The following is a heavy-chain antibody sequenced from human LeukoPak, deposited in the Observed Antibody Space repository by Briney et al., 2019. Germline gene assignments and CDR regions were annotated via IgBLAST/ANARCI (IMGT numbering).Heavy chain of an antibody. Sequence: ASVKVSCKASGGTFSMFPITWVRPAPGLGPEWMGGIIPIFRTAICPQNFQGRVTITADESTSTAYMELSSLRSEDTAVYYCATDLRYCSSTSCPTDYYYYYMDVWGKGTTVTVSS. CDR3: ATDLRYCSSTSCPTDYYYYYMDV. D-gene: IGHD2-2*01. CDR2: IIPIFRTA. V-gene: IGHV1-69*13. J-gene: IGHJ6*03. CDR1: GGTFSMFP.